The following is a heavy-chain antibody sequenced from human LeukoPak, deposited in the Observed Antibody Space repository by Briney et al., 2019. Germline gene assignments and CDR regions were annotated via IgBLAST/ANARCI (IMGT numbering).Heavy chain of an antibody. CDR2: IKQDGSEK. V-gene: IGHV3-7*05. CDR3: ARAADIVLLVYDY. D-gene: IGHD2-8*01. J-gene: IGHJ4*02. CDR1: GLTFSSYW. Sequence: GGSLRLSCAASGLTFSSYWMSWVRQAPGKGLEWVANIKQDGSEKYYVDSVKGRFTISRDNAKNSLYLQMNSLRAEDTAVYYCARAADIVLLVYDYWGQGTLVTVSS.